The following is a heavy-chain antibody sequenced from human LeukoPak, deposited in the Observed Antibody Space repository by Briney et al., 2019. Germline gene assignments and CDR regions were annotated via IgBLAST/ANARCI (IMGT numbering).Heavy chain of an antibody. Sequence: SETLSLTCAVYGGSFSGYYWSWIRQPPGKGLEWIGEINHSGSTNYNPSLKSRVTISVDTSKNQFSLQLDSVTPEDTAVYYCTGGGLVRGVTHWFDPWGQGILVTVS. V-gene: IGHV4-34*01. CDR3: TGGGLVRGVTHWFDP. J-gene: IGHJ5*02. CDR2: INHSGST. D-gene: IGHD3-10*01. CDR1: GGSFSGYY.